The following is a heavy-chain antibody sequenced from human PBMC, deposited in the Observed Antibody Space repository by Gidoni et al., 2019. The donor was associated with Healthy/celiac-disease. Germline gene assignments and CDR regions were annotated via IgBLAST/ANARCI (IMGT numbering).Heavy chain of an antibody. D-gene: IGHD2-2*01. J-gene: IGHJ6*02. CDR2: ISAYNGNT. Sequence: QVQLVQSGAEVKKPGASVKVSCKASGYTFTSYGISWLRQAPGQGLEWMGWISAYNGNTNYAQKLQGRVTMTTDTSTSTAYMELRSLRSDDTAVYYCAREIYCSSTSCYLLPMMYYYYYGMDVWGQGTTVTVSS. V-gene: IGHV1-18*01. CDR3: AREIYCSSTSCYLLPMMYYYYYGMDV. CDR1: GYTFTSYG.